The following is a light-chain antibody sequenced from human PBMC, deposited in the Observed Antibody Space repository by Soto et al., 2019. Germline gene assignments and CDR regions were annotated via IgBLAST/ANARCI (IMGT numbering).Light chain of an antibody. CDR1: QSLSSNY. CDR3: QQRSNWLWT. CDR2: DAS. V-gene: IGKV3-11*01. J-gene: IGKJ1*01. Sequence: EMVLTQSPGTLYLSPGERATLSCRASQSLSSNYLAWYQQKPGQAPRLLIYDASNRATGIPARFSGSGSGTDFTLTISSLEPEDFAVYYCQQRSNWLWTFGQGTKVDIK.